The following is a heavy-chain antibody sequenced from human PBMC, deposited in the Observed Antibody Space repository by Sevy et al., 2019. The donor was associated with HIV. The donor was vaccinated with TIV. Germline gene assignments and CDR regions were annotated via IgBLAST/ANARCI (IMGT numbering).Heavy chain of an antibody. CDR3: ARDGYIYGSWSYYFDY. D-gene: IGHD5-18*01. CDR1: GFTFSSDG. CDR2: IRYDGSNK. V-gene: IGHV3-33*01. Sequence: GGSLRLSCAASGFTFSSDGMHWVRQAPGKELEWVAVIRYDGSNKYYADSVKGRFTISRDNSKNTLYLQRNSLRSEDTAVYYCARDGYIYGSWSYYFDYWGQGTLVTVSS. J-gene: IGHJ4*02.